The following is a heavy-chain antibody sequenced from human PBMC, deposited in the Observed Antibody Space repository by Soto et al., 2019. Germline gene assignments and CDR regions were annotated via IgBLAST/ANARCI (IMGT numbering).Heavy chain of an antibody. Sequence: QVQLVQSGAEVKKPGASVKVSCKASGYTFTNSGISWVRQAPGQGLEWMGWISTDNGNTNYAQHLQGRVSMTTDTATRIAYMDMRSLRSDDTAVYYCARDQGITTFGVYSMYYYGMDVWGQGTTVTVSS. D-gene: IGHD3-3*01. CDR1: GYTFTNSG. V-gene: IGHV1-18*01. J-gene: IGHJ6*02. CDR2: ISTDNGNT. CDR3: ARDQGITTFGVYSMYYYGMDV.